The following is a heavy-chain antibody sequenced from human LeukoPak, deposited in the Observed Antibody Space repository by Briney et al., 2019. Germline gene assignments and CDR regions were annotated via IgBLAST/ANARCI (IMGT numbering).Heavy chain of an antibody. CDR2: IKSKTDGGTT. CDR3: TTDRILETIIRSFDN. V-gene: IGHV3-15*01. J-gene: IGHJ4*02. D-gene: IGHD1-1*01. Sequence: PGGSLRLSCAGSGFTFSNAWMSWVRQAPGKGLEWVGRIKSKTDGGTTDYAAPVKDRFTISRDDSKKTLYLQMNSLKTEDSAVYYCTTDRILETIIRSFDNWGQGTLVTVSS. CDR1: GFTFSNAW.